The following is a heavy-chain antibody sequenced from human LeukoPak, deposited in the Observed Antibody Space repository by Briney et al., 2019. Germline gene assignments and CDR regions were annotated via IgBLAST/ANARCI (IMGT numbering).Heavy chain of an antibody. Sequence: GESLKISCKGSGYSFATYWIAWVRQMPGKGLEWMGIIYPGDSDTRYSPSFQGQVTISADKSISTAYLQWSSLKASDTAMHYCTRRMVSAEELDYWGQGTLVTVSS. J-gene: IGHJ4*02. CDR3: TRRMVSAEELDY. CDR1: GYSFATYW. CDR2: IYPGDSDT. D-gene: IGHD2-8*01. V-gene: IGHV5-51*01.